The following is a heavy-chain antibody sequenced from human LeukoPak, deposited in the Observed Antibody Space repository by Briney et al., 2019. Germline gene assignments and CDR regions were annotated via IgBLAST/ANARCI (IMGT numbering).Heavy chain of an antibody. CDR2: ISGLGRST. V-gene: IGHV3-23*01. CDR1: GITFRSYA. CDR3: AKWETTHYFDY. J-gene: IGHJ4*02. D-gene: IGHD1/OR15-1a*01. Sequence: PGGSLRLSCAASGITFRSYAMTWVRQAPGKGLEWVSSISGLGRSTYYADSVKGRFTISRDNSKDTLYLQMNSLRAEDTAVYFCAKWETTHYFDYWGQGTLVTVSS.